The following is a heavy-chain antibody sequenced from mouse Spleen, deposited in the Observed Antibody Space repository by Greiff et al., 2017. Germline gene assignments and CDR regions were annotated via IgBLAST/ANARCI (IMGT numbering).Heavy chain of an antibody. J-gene: IGHJ4*01. CDR2: IDPSDSYT. V-gene: IGHV1-69*01. CDR3: ARGDSNDAMDY. CDR1: GYTFTSYW. Sequence: VQGVESGAELVMPGASVKLSCKASGYTFTSYWMHWVKQRPGQGLEWIGEIDPSDSYTNYNQKFKGKATLTVDKSSSTAYMQLSSLTSEDSAVYYCARGDSNDAMDYWGQGTSVTVSS. D-gene: IGHD2-5*01.